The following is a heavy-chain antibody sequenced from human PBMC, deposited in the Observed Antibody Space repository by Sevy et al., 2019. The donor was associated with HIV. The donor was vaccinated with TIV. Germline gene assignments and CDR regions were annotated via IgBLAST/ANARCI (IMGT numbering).Heavy chain of an antibody. CDR1: GFAFSDHY. CDR3: VRGPNCGVGGCQQISPYCLDV. Sequence: EGSLRLSCAASGFAFSDHYVDWVRQAPGKGLEWVGRIRNRPNRYTTEYAASVEGRFTISRDDSRHSLYLQMNSLKTEDSAVYYCVRGPNCGVGGCQQISPYCLDVWGKGATVTVSS. D-gene: IGHD2-21*01. J-gene: IGHJ6*03. CDR2: IRNRPNRYTT. V-gene: IGHV3-72*01.